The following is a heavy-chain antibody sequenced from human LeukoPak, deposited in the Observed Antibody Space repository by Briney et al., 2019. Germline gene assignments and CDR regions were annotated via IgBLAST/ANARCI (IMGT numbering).Heavy chain of an antibody. D-gene: IGHD5-18*01. CDR2: LNSDGSIT. J-gene: IGHJ4*02. CDR3: ARDLDTGLVNGFS. CDR1: GIIFSGYW. Sequence: PGESLRLSCVASGIIFSGYWMHWVRRAPGKGLVWVSRLNSDGSITDYADSVKGRFTISRDNAKNTLYLQLNSLRAEDTAVYFCARDLDTGLVNGFSWGQGTLVTVCS. V-gene: IGHV3-74*01.